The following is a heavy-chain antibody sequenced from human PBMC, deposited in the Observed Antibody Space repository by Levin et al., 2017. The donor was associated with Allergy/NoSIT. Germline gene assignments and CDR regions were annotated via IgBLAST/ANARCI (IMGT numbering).Heavy chain of an antibody. D-gene: IGHD4-17*01. CDR2: IYWDDDK. V-gene: IGHV2-5*02. J-gene: IGHJ4*02. CDR1: GFSLSTSGVG. Sequence: QTLSLTCTFSGFSLSTSGVGVGWIRQPPGKALEWLALIYWDDDKRYSPSLKSRLTITKDTSKNQVVLTMTNMDPVDTATYYCAHRRSGATVITGFDYWGQGTLVTVSS. CDR3: AHRRSGATVITGFDY.